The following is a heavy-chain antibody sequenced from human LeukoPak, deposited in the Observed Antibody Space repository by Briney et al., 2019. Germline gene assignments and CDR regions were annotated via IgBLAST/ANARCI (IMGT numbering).Heavy chain of an antibody. J-gene: IGHJ4*02. CDR2: INPSGTGT. Sequence: GASVKVSCKASGDTFSTYYMHWVRQAPGQGLEWMGIINPSGTGTSYAQRFRGRVTMTRDTPTGTLYMELSSLRSEDTAVYYCARAYMDTAMVALGYWGQGTLVTVSS. CDR1: GDTFSTYY. D-gene: IGHD5-18*01. CDR3: ARAYMDTAMVALGY. V-gene: IGHV1-46*01.